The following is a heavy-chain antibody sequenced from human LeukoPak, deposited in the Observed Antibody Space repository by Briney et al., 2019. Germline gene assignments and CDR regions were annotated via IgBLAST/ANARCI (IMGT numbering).Heavy chain of an antibody. J-gene: IGHJ4*02. V-gene: IGHV3-7*03. CDR1: GLTFSSYW. Sequence: GGSLRLSCAASGLTFSSYWMSWVRQAPGRGLEWVANIKHDGRETYYADSVKGRFTISRDNAKNSLFLQMNSLRAEDTAVYYCAIDQEQLNCWGQGTLVTVSS. D-gene: IGHD6-19*01. CDR2: IKHDGRET. CDR3: AIDQEQLNC.